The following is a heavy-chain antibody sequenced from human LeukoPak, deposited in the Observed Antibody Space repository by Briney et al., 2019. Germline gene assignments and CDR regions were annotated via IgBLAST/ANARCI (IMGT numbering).Heavy chain of an antibody. Sequence: GGSLRLSCAASGFTFSNYWMTWVRQAPGKGLEWVANIKEGGSEKYYVDSVKGRLTISRDNAKKSLYLEMNSLRAEDTAVYYCARDDEITFGTVNWGQGTLVTVSS. CDR1: GFTFSNYW. V-gene: IGHV3-7*01. D-gene: IGHD3-16*01. CDR3: ARDDEITFGTVN. J-gene: IGHJ4*02. CDR2: IKEGGSEK.